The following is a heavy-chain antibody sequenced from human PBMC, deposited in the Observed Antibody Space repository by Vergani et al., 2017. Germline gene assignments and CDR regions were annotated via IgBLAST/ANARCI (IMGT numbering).Heavy chain of an antibody. D-gene: IGHD3-22*01. Sequence: QVSLVESGGGVVQPGRSLTLTCSASGFGFKNFAMHWVRQAPGKGLEWVATISKAGTHDYYEHSVRGRFADSRDNFKNTMYLQMDRLTTDDTAVYFCARDGTDNFVSCSDYSHLLYCWDQGILVTVSS. J-gene: IGHJ4*02. CDR3: ARDGTDNFVSCSDYSHLLYC. V-gene: IGHV3-30*03. CDR1: GFGFKNFA. CDR2: ISKAGTHD.